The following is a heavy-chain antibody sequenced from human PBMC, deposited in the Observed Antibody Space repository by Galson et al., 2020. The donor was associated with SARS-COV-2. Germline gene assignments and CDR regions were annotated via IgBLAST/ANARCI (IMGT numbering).Heavy chain of an antibody. J-gene: IGHJ4*02. CDR2: IYSEGSST. D-gene: IGHD3-16*01. Sequence: ALHGESLKISCAASGFTFSSYWMHWVRQAPGKGLVWVSRIYSEGSSTSYADSVKGRFTISGDDAKNTLYLHMRSLRAEDTAVYYCARGDMRNDYFDYWGQGTRVTVSS. CDR1: GFTFSSYW. V-gene: IGHV3-74*01. CDR3: ARGDMRNDYFDY.